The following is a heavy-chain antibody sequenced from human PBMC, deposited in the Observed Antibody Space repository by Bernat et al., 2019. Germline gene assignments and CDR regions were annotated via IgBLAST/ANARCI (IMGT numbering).Heavy chain of an antibody. Sequence: EVQLVESGGGLVKPGGSPRLSCAASGFTFSSYSMNWVRQAPGEGLEWVSFISSTSRYIYYADSVKGRFTISRDNAKNSLYLQMNSLRAEDTAVYYCARAPFYGSGSYYSDYYYYYMDVWGKGTTVTVSS. CDR1: GFTFSSYS. J-gene: IGHJ6*03. D-gene: IGHD3-10*01. V-gene: IGHV3-21*01. CDR2: ISSTSRYI. CDR3: ARAPFYGSGSYYSDYYYYYMDV.